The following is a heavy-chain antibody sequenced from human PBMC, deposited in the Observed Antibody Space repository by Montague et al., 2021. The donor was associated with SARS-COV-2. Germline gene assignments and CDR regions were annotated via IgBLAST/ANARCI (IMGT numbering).Heavy chain of an antibody. Sequence: SETLSLTCGVSGASISSHEWRRWVRPPPGKGLEWLGEIHRDGKNKYNPSLRSRVTMSVDKSNHQFSLRLTSVTAANTAVYYCACVCPSARRQLDCWGQGILVTVSS. CDR3: ACVCPSARRQLDC. CDR2: IHRDGKN. J-gene: IGHJ4*02. CDR1: GASISSHEW. V-gene: IGHV4-4*02. D-gene: IGHD3-16*01.